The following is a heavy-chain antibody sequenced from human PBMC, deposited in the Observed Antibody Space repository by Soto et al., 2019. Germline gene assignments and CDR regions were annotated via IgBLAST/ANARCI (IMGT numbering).Heavy chain of an antibody. CDR2: IIPNFGNT. CDR1: GGTFSSYA. V-gene: IGHV1-18*01. J-gene: IGHJ5*02. D-gene: IGHD2-2*01. Sequence: EASVKVSCKASGGTFSSYAISWVRQAPGQGLEWMGRIIPNFGNTNYAQKLQGRVTMTTDTSTSTAYMELRSLRSDDTAVYYCARFVLVPAAGNWFDPWGQGTLVPVSS. CDR3: ARFVLVPAAGNWFDP.